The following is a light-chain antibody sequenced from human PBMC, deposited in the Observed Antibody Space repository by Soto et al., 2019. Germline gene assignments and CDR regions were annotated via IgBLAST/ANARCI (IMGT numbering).Light chain of an antibody. CDR2: AAS. Sequence: DIQLTQSPSFLSASVGDRVTITCRASQGINSYLAWYQQKPGKAPKLLIYAASTLQSGVPSSFSGSGSGTEFTLTISSLQPEDFATYYCQQLNRYPFTFGPGTKVDIK. CDR3: QQLNRYPFT. J-gene: IGKJ3*01. V-gene: IGKV1-9*01. CDR1: QGINSY.